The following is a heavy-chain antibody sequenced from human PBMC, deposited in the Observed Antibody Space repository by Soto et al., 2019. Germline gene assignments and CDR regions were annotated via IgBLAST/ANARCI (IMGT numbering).Heavy chain of an antibody. CDR3: ARGDREDILVVVGARPGEYGIDI. CDR1: GFTFRNYA. Sequence: QVQLVESGGGVVQPGGSLRLSCAASGFTFRNYAMHWVRQAPGKGLECLAVIAYDGSNAFYRDSVKGRFTISRHTSKNTLYLHMSSLRSEDTGVYYCARGDREDILVVVGARPGEYGIDIWGQGTTVTVSS. V-gene: IGHV3-30-3*01. J-gene: IGHJ6*02. D-gene: IGHD2-15*01. CDR2: IAYDGSNA.